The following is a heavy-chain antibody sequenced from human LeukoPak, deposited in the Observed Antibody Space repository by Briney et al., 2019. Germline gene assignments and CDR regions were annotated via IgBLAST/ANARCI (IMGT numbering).Heavy chain of an antibody. CDR3: ARESRGERQLERGWHFDL. D-gene: IGHD6-13*01. Sequence: SETLSLACTVSGVSISNYYWSWIRQPPGKGLEWIGYIYYSGSTNYNPSLRSRVTISVDMSKNQFSLKLSSVTAADTAVYYCARESRGERQLERGWHFDLWGRGTLVTVSS. CDR2: IYYSGST. CDR1: GVSISNYY. V-gene: IGHV4-59*01. J-gene: IGHJ2*01.